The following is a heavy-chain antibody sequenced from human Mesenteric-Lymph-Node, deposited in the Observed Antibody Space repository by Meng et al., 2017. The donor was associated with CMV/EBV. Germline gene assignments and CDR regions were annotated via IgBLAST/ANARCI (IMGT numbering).Heavy chain of an antibody. CDR2: MRNDGSTE. J-gene: IGHJ4*02. CDR1: GFTFSNYG. CDR3: AKGYDSSGYYLDH. D-gene: IGHD3-22*01. V-gene: IGHV3-30*02. Sequence: GESLKISCAASGFTFSNYGMHWVRQAPGKGLEWVTYMRNDGSTEYYADSVKGRFTISRDNPKNTLYLQMNSLRAEDTALYYCAKGYDSSGYYLDHWGQGTLVTVSS.